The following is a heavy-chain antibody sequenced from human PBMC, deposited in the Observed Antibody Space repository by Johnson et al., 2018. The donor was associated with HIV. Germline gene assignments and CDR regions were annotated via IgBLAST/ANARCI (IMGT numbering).Heavy chain of an antibody. CDR1: GFTFTSFA. V-gene: IGHV3-30*14. CDR3: ARVRVGAFDI. J-gene: IGHJ3*02. D-gene: IGHD1-26*01. Sequence: HVQLVESGGGVVQPGTSLRLSCAASGFTFTSFAMHWVRQAPGKGLEWVAFISYDGSNKYYADSVKGRFTISRDNSKNTLHLQMSSLRPEDTAVYYCARVRVGAFDIWGQGTMVTVSS. CDR2: ISYDGSNK.